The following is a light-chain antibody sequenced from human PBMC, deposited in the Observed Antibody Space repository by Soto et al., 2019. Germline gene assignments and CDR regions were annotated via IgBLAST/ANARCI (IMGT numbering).Light chain of an antibody. CDR2: GAS. V-gene: IGKV3-20*01. CDR3: QQYNSFPPMYT. J-gene: IGKJ2*01. Sequence: EIVLTQSPGTLSLSPGERATLSCRASQSVSNSYLAWYQQKPGQAPRLLIYGASSRATGIPDRFSGSGSGTDFTPTISRLEPEDFAVYYCQQYNSFPPMYTFGQGTKLEI. CDR1: QSVSNSY.